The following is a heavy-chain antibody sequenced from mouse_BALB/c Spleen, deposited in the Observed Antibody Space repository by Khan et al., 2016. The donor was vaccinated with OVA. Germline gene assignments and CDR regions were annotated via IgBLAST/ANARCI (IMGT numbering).Heavy chain of an antibody. CDR3: ARQNDYGYALDY. V-gene: IGHV3-2*02. J-gene: IGHJ4*01. CDR2: ISYSGAT. Sequence: EVQLQESGPSLVKPSQSLSLTCTVTGYSITSNYAWSWIRQFPGSKLEWMGSISYSGATNYNPSLKSRISVTRDTSENQFFLQLSSVTTEDTATDFCARQNDYGYALDYWGQGTSVTVSS. CDR1: GYSITSNYA. D-gene: IGHD1-1*01.